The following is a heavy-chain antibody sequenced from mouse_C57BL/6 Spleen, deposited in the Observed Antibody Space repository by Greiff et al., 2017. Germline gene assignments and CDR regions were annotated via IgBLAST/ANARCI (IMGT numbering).Heavy chain of an antibody. J-gene: IGHJ1*03. V-gene: IGHV5-16*01. Sequence: EVQRVESEGGLVQPGSSMKLSCTASGFTFSDYYMAWVRQVPEKGLEWVANINYDGSSTYYLDSLKSRFIISRDNAKNILYLQMSSLKSEDTATYYCARDPSYYGSSYWYFDVWGTGTTVTVSS. CDR3: ARDPSYYGSSYWYFDV. D-gene: IGHD1-1*01. CDR1: GFTFSDYY. CDR2: INYDGSST.